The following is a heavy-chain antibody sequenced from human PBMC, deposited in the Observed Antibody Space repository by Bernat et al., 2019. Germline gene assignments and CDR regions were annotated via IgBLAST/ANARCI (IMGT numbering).Heavy chain of an antibody. Sequence: QLQLQESGPGLVKPSETLSLTCTVSGGSISSSSYYWGWIRQPPGKGLEWIGSIYYSGSTYYNPSLKSRVTISVDTSKNQFSLKLSSVTAADTAVYYCARKVVVTYWDLPFQYFNYWGQGTLVTVS. CDR1: GGSISSSSYY. V-gene: IGHV4-39*01. CDR2: IYYSGST. CDR3: ARKVVVTYWDLPFQYFNY. D-gene: IGHD2-21*02. J-gene: IGHJ4*02.